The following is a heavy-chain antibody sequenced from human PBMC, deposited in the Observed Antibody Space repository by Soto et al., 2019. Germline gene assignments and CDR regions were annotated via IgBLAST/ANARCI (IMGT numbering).Heavy chain of an antibody. J-gene: IGHJ4*02. V-gene: IGHV4-31*03. CDR2: IYYSGST. D-gene: IGHD3-3*01. CDR3: ARQYYDFWSGYYTGFDY. Sequence: SDTLSLTCTVSSGSISSGGDYWILIRHHPWKGLDWIGYIYYSGSTYYNPSLKSRVTISVDTSKNTLYLQMNSLRAEDTAVYYCARQYYDFWSGYYTGFDYWGQGTLVTVSS. CDR1: SGSISSGGDY.